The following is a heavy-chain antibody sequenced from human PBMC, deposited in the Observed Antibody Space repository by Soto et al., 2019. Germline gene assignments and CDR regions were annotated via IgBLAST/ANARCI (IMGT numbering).Heavy chain of an antibody. V-gene: IGHV3-30*03. Sequence: QVQLVESGGGVVQPGRSLRLSCAASGFSFRTYGMHWVRQAPGKGLEWVAVISSDESNKYYADSVKGRFTISRDNSKNPLYLQMNSLRAEDTAVYYCVGGYYFGDYWGQGTLVIVSS. J-gene: IGHJ4*02. CDR3: VGGYYFGDY. CDR1: GFSFRTYG. CDR2: ISSDESNK. D-gene: IGHD3-10*01.